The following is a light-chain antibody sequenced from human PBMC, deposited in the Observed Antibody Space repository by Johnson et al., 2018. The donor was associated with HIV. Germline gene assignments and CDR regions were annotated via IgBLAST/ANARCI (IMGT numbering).Light chain of an antibody. CDR1: NSNIGNNY. Sequence: QSVLTQPPSVSAAPGQKVTISCSGSNSNIGNNYVSWYQQVPGTAPKLLIYENNKRPSGIPDRFSGSRSGTSATLDITGLQTGDEADYYCGAWYSSLSAYVFATETKVTV. J-gene: IGLJ1*01. CDR2: ENN. V-gene: IGLV1-51*02. CDR3: GAWYSSLSAYV.